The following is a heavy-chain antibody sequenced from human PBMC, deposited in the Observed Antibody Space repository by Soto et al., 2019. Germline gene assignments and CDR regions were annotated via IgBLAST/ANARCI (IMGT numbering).Heavy chain of an antibody. Sequence: PSETLSLTCTVSGASISSTSYCWGWIRQPPGKGLEWVGSICSSGNTYYSPSLKSRVTISVDTSENQFSLKLISVTAADTAVYYCARHLDLLTTSLLDYWGQGALVTVS. D-gene: IGHD4-4*01. J-gene: IGHJ4*02. CDR3: ARHLDLLTTSLLDY. V-gene: IGHV4-39*01. CDR2: ICSSGNT. CDR1: GASISSTSYC.